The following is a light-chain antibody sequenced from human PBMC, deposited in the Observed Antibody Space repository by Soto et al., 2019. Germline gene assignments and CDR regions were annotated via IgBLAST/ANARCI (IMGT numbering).Light chain of an antibody. CDR2: GAS. CDR3: QQYGSSRWK. CDR1: QSVSSSY. J-gene: IGKJ1*01. Sequence: EIVLTQSPGTLSLSPGERATLSCRASQSVSSSYLAWYQQNRGQAPRLLIHGASSRATGIPDRFSGSGSGTDFTLTISGLEPEDFAVYYCQQYGSSRWKFGQGTKVDIK. V-gene: IGKV3-20*01.